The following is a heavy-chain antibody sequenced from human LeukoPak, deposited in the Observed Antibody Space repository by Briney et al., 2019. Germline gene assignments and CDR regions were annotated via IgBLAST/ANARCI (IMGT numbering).Heavy chain of an antibody. Sequence: SETLSLTCNVSGGSISSHFWSWIRQPPGKGLEWIGYIFYSGTTNYNPSLKSRVTISVDMSKNQFSLKLRSVTAADTAVYYCARDRGDDSGQYIFDYWGQGALVTVSS. CDR1: GGSISSHF. CDR2: IFYSGTT. V-gene: IGHV4-59*11. CDR3: ARDRGDDSGQYIFDY. J-gene: IGHJ4*02. D-gene: IGHD3-22*01.